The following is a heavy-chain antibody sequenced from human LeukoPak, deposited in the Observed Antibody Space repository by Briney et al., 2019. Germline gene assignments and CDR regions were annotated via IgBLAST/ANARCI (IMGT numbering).Heavy chain of an antibody. V-gene: IGHV3-21*03. Sequence: PGGSLRLSCVASGFTFSSYSMNWVRQAPGKGLEWVSSISSSSSYIFYADSLKGRITISRDNAQNSLSLQLNSLKTEDTAVYYCTTAYYDFWSGYYTYFDYWGQGTLVTVSS. D-gene: IGHD3-3*01. CDR3: TTAYYDFWSGYYTYFDY. CDR1: GFTFSSYS. J-gene: IGHJ4*02. CDR2: ISSSSSYI.